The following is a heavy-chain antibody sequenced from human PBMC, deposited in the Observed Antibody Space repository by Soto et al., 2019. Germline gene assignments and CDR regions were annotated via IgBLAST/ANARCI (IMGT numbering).Heavy chain of an antibody. CDR3: AVAVAGPTAIGY. CDR1: GFTFSSYW. CDR2: INSDGSST. D-gene: IGHD6-19*01. J-gene: IGHJ4*02. Sequence: LRLSCAASGFTFSSYWMHWGRQAPGKGLVWVSRINSDGSSTSYADSVKGRFTISRDNAKNTLYLQMNSLRAEDTAVYYCAVAVAGPTAIGYWGQGTLVTVSS. V-gene: IGHV3-74*01.